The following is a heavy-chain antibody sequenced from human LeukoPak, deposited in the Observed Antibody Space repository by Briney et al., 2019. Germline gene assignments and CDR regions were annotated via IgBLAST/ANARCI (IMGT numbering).Heavy chain of an antibody. CDR1: GFTLTTSA. V-gene: IGHV3-23*01. D-gene: IGHD7-27*01. Sequence: GGALRLSCAPSGFTLTTSAMSTVRQTPGGGLWCVAAITVSGDKSHPADSVKGRFIISRDNSKDILYLQMNTLRPQDTAVYNGGKDVPYWGVHWGQGTLVIVSS. CDR3: GKDVPYWGVH. CDR2: ITVSGDKS. J-gene: IGHJ4*02.